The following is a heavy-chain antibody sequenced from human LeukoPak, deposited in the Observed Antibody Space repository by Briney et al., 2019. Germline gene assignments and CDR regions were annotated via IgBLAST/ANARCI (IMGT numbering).Heavy chain of an antibody. CDR2: IIPIFGTA. CDR3: ARSSIGYSRVWLTI. Sequence: SVKVSCKASGGTFSSYAISWVRQAPGQGLEWMGRIIPIFGTANCAQKFQGRVTITTAESTSTAYMGLSSLRSEDTAVYYCARSSIGYSRVWLTIWGQGNLVTVSS. J-gene: IGHJ4*02. V-gene: IGHV1-69*05. CDR1: GGTFSSYA. D-gene: IGHD6-19*01.